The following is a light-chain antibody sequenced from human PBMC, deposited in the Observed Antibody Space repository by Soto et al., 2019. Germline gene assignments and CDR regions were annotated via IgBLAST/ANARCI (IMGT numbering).Light chain of an antibody. CDR3: QNWGSGIVV. CDR1: SGHSNYA. V-gene: IGLV4-69*01. CDR2: LNSDGSH. Sequence: QLVLTQSPSASASLGDSVKLTCTLSSGHSNYAIAWHQQQSEKGPRYLMKLNSDGSHSKGDGIPDRFSGSSSGAERYLTISSLQAEDEADYYCQNWGSGIVVFGGGTKLTVL. J-gene: IGLJ2*01.